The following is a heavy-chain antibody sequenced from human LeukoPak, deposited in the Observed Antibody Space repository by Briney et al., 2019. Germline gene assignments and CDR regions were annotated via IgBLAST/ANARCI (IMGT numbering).Heavy chain of an antibody. CDR2: IIPILGIA. V-gene: IGHV1-69*04. Sequence: ASVKVSCKASGGTFSSYAISWVRQAPGQGLEWMGRIIPILGIANYAQKFQGRVTITADKSTSTAYMELSSLRSEDTAVYYCATHYYDSSGYPYYFDYWGQGTLVTVSS. CDR3: ATHYYDSSGYPYYFDY. J-gene: IGHJ4*02. D-gene: IGHD3-22*01. CDR1: GGTFSSYA.